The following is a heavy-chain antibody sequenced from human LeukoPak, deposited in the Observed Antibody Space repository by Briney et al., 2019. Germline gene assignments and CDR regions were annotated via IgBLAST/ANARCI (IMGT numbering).Heavy chain of an antibody. Sequence: ASVKVSCKASGYTFTSYDINWVRQATGQGLEWMGWMNPNSGNTGYAQKFQGRVTMTRNTSISTAYMELSSLRSEDTAVYYCARVTNIVGASDFDYWGQGTLVTVSS. J-gene: IGHJ4*02. CDR2: MNPNSGNT. D-gene: IGHD1-26*01. V-gene: IGHV1-8*01. CDR3: ARVTNIVGASDFDY. CDR1: GYTFTSYD.